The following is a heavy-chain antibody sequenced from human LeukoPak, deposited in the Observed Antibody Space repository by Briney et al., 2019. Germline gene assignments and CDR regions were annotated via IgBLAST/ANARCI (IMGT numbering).Heavy chain of an antibody. J-gene: IGHJ4*02. D-gene: IGHD6-19*01. V-gene: IGHV3-30*04. Sequence: PGRSLRLSCAASGFTFSRYAMHWVRQAPGKGLEWVAVISYDGSNKYYADSVKGRFTISRDNSKNTLDLQMNSLRADDTAVYYCVRDPSNSVWAFDYWGQGTLVTVSS. CDR2: ISYDGSNK. CDR3: VRDPSNSVWAFDY. CDR1: GFTFSRYA.